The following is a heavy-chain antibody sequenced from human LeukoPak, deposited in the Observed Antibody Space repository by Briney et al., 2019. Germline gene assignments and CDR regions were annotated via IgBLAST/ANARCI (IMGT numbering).Heavy chain of an antibody. CDR1: GGSISSYY. D-gene: IGHD5-24*01. CDR2: IYTSGST. V-gene: IGHV4-4*09. J-gene: IGHJ4*02. Sequence: PSETLSLTCTVSGGSISSYYWSWIRQPPGKGLEWIGYIYTSGSTNYNPSLKSRVTISVDTSKNQFSLKLSSVTAADTAVYYCARDFWREMATTIDYYWGQGTLVTVSS. CDR3: ARDFWREMATTIDYY.